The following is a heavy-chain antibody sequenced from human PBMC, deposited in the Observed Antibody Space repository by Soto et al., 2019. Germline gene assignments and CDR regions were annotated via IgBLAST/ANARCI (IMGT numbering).Heavy chain of an antibody. CDR3: ARYDAESGSNKLDP. D-gene: IGHD5-12*01. CDR2: IYYSGST. V-gene: IGHV4-61*01. J-gene: IGHJ5*02. CDR1: GGSVSSRSHF. Sequence: QVQLQESGPGLVKPSETLSVTCTVSGGSVSSRSHFWSWIRQPPGGGLQWIGYIYYSGSTNFNPSLKSRATLSVDTSRNQFSLWLTSVTAADTAVYYCARYDAESGSNKLDPWGQVTLVTVSS.